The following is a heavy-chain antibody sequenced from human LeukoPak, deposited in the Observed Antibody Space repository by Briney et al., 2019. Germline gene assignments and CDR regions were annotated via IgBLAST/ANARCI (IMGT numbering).Heavy chain of an antibody. CDR2: IYYSGST. CDR1: GGSISSSSYY. V-gene: IGHV4-39*07. CDR3: ARGGYSSSWYDY. D-gene: IGHD6-13*01. Sequence: SETLSLTCTVSGGSISSSSYYWGWIRQPPGKGLEWIGSIYYSGSTYYNPSLKSRVTISVDTSKNQFSLKLSSVTAADTAVYYCARGGYSSSWYDYWGQGTLVTVSS. J-gene: IGHJ4*02.